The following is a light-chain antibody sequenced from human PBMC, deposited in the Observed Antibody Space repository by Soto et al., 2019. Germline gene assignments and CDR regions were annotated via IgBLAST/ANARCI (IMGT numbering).Light chain of an antibody. CDR3: QQDNYWPYT. CDR2: GAS. CDR1: QSVSSN. Sequence: EIVMTQSPATLSVSPGERATLSCRASQSVSSNLAWYQQKPGQAPRLLISGASTRATGIQARFSGSGSGTEFTLTISSLQAEDFAVYYCQQDNYWPYTVGQGTKLEIK. V-gene: IGKV3-15*01. J-gene: IGKJ2*01.